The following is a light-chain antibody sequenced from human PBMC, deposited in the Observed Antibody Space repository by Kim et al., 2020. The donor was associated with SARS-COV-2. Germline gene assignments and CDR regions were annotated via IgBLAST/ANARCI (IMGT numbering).Light chain of an antibody. V-gene: IGKV4-1*01. CDR2: WAS. Sequence: DIVMIQSPDSLAVSLGERATVNCKSIQSVLHSSNNKNYLGWFQQKPGQPPKLLNYWASTRESGVSERFSGSGSVTGFTPTISSLQAKDLTVYFCQQYYITPPTFGGETKVDI. CDR3: QQYYITPPT. J-gene: IGKJ4*01. CDR1: QSVLHSSNNKNY.